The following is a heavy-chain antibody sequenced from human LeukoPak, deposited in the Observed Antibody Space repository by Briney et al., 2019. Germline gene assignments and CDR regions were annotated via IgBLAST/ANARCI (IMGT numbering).Heavy chain of an antibody. V-gene: IGHV3-21*01. CDR3: AREPVTGSVY. J-gene: IGHJ4*02. D-gene: IGHD4-17*01. CDR1: GLTFSIYS. Sequence: GGSLRLSCAASGLTFSIYSMNWVRQAPGKGLEGVSSLSSTGSYIYYADSVKGRFTISRDNAKNSLYLKMNSLRGEDTAVYYCAREPVTGSVYWGQGTLVTVSS. CDR2: LSSTGSYI.